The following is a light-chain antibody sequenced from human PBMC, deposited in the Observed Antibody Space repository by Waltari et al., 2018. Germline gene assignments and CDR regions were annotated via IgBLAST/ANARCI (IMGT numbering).Light chain of an antibody. CDR1: QSVSSSY. CDR2: GAS. Sequence: EIVLTQSPGTLSLSPGERATLSCRASQSVSSSYLAWYQQKPGQAPRLLIYGASSRATGIPDRFSGSVSVTDFTLTISRLEPEDFAVYYCQQYGSSPVTFGQGTKLEIK. V-gene: IGKV3-20*01. CDR3: QQYGSSPVT. J-gene: IGKJ2*01.